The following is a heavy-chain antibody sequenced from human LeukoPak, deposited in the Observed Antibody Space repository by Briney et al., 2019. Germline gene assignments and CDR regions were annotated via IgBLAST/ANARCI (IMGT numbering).Heavy chain of an antibody. V-gene: IGHV4-34*01. CDR1: GGSFSGYY. CDR2: INHSGST. Sequence: PSETLSLTCAVYGGSFSGYYWSWIRQPPGKGREWMGEINHSGSTNYNPSLKSRVTISVDTSKNQFSLKLSSVTAADTAVYYCARGVTGYYYYYYMDVWGKGTTVTVSS. CDR3: ARGVTGYYYYYYMDV. D-gene: IGHD3-16*01. J-gene: IGHJ6*03.